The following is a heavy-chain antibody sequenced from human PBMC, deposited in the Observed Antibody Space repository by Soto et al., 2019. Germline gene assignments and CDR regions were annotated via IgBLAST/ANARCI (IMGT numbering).Heavy chain of an antibody. V-gene: IGHV4-39*01. D-gene: IGHD1-26*01. Sequence: SETLSLTCNVSGGSISSSSYYWGWIRQPPGKGLEWIGHIFHTGSTYYNPSLKSRVTISVDTSRNQFSLKLSSVTATDTAVYYCARRRIVVTTNFDYWGQGTLVTVSS. CDR1: GGSISSSSYY. CDR3: ARRRIVVTTNFDY. J-gene: IGHJ4*02. CDR2: IFHTGST.